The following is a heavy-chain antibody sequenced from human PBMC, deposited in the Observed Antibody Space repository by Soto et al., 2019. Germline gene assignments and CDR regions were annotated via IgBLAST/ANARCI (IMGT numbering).Heavy chain of an antibody. Sequence: GGSLRLSFTASGFTFGDYAMSWFRQAPGKWLEWVGFIRSKAYGGTTEYAASVRGRFTISRDDSKSTAYLKMNSLKTEDTAVYYCNRRRPTGTTGIDAFDIWGQGTMVPV. CDR2: IRSKAYGGTT. CDR1: GFTFGDYA. CDR3: NRRRPTGTTGIDAFDI. J-gene: IGHJ3*02. D-gene: IGHD1-7*01. V-gene: IGHV3-49*03.